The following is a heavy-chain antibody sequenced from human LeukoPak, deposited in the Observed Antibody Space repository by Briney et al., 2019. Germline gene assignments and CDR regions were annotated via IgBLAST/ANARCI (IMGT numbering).Heavy chain of an antibody. Sequence: GESLKISCKGPGYSFTSYWIAWVRQMPGKGLEWMGIIYPGDSDTRYSPSFQGQVTISADKSINTAYLAWSSLEASDTAMYYCARGIVASAGSRVYYFDYWGQGTLVTVSS. J-gene: IGHJ4*02. CDR1: GYSFTSYW. CDR3: ARGIVASAGSRVYYFDY. V-gene: IGHV5-51*01. D-gene: IGHD6-13*01. CDR2: IYPGDSDT.